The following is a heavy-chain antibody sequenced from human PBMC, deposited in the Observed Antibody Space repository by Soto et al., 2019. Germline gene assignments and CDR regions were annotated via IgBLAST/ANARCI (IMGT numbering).Heavy chain of an antibody. V-gene: IGHV1-69*13. CDR3: AREDIADIPTRVGWFDP. Sequence: SVKVSCKASGGTFSSYAISWVRQAPGQGLEWMGGIIPIFGTANYAQKFQGRVTITADESTSTAYMELSSLRSEDTAVYYCAREDIADIPTRVGWFDPWGQGTLVTVSS. D-gene: IGHD6-13*01. CDR1: GGTFSSYA. CDR2: IIPIFGTA. J-gene: IGHJ5*02.